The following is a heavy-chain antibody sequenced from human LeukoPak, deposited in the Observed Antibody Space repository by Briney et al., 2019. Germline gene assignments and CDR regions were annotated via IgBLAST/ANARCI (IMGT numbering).Heavy chain of an antibody. D-gene: IGHD3-10*01. CDR1: GFTFSTYA. J-gene: IGHJ5*02. Sequence: GGSLRLSCAASGFTFSTYAMSWVRQAPGKGLEWVSAMSGSGTGTSYAESVQGRFTISRDNSKNTLYLQMNSLRAEDTAVYYCAKDLYGSGSHNWFDPWGQGTLVTVSS. CDR3: AKDLYGSGSHNWFDP. CDR2: MSGSGTGT. V-gene: IGHV3-23*01.